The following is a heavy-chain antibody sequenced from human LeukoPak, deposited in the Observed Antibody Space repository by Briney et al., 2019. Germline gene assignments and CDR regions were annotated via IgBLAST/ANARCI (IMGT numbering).Heavy chain of an antibody. V-gene: IGHV3-43*01. D-gene: IGHD5-18*01. CDR3: AKGYSYGYGAYYFDY. J-gene: IGHJ4*02. CDR1: GFTFDDYT. CDR2: ISWDGGST. Sequence: GGSLRLSCAASGFTFDDYTMHWVRQAPGKGLEWVSLISWDGGSTYYADPVKGRFTISRDNSKNSLYLQMNSLRTEDTALYYCAKGYSYGYGAYYFDYWGQGTLVTVSS.